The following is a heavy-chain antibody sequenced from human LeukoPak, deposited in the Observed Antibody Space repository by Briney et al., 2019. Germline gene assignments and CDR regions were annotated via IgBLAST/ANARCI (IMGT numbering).Heavy chain of an antibody. D-gene: IGHD5-24*01. Sequence: PSETLSLTCTVSGGSISSYYWSWIRQPPGKGLEWIGYIYYSGSTNYNPSLKSRVTISVDTSENQFSPKLSSVTAADTAVYYCARALSEMATDFDYWGQGTLVTVSS. J-gene: IGHJ4*02. CDR1: GGSISSYY. CDR3: ARALSEMATDFDY. CDR2: IYYSGST. V-gene: IGHV4-59*01.